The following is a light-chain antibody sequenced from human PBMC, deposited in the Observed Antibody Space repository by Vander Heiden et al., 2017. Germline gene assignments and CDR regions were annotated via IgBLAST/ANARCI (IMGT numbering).Light chain of an antibody. CDR2: WAS. V-gene: IGKV4-1*01. Sequence: EIALSQSPHSLAVCLGERATINCKSSQSVLYSSNNKNYLAWYQQKPGQPPKLLIYWASTRESGVPDRFSGSGSGTDFTLTISSLQAEDVAVYYCQQYYSTPCTFGQGTKVEIK. CDR1: QSVLYSSNNKNY. J-gene: IGKJ1*01. CDR3: QQYYSTPCT.